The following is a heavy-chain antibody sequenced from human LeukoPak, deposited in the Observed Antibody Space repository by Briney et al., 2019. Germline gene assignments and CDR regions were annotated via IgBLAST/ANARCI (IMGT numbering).Heavy chain of an antibody. CDR1: GFTFSSYA. V-gene: IGHV3-23*01. CDR3: AKDTYDFWSGYFPVYYFDY. J-gene: IGHJ4*02. Sequence: PGGSLRLSCAASGFTFSSYAMSWVRQAPGKGLEWVSAISGSGGSTCYADSVKGRFTISRDNSKNTLYLQMNSLRAEDTAVYYCAKDTYDFWSGYFPVYYFDYWGQGTLVTVSS. D-gene: IGHD3-3*01. CDR2: ISGSGGST.